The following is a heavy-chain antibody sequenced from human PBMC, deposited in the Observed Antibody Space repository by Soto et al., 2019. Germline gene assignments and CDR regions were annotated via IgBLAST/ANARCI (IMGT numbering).Heavy chain of an antibody. J-gene: IGHJ4*02. CDR3: ARWLQFKRTSFDY. Sequence: KPSETLSLTCTVSAGSISRGGDYWSWFSQHPGKGLEWIGYIYYSGSTYYNPSLKSRVTISVDTSKNQFSLKLSSVTAADTAVYSCARWLQFKRTSFDYWGQGTLVTVSS. D-gene: IGHD5-12*01. CDR2: IYYSGST. CDR1: AGSISRGGDY. V-gene: IGHV4-31*03.